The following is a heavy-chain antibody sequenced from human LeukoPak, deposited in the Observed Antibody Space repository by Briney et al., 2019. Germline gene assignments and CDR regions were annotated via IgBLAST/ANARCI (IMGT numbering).Heavy chain of an antibody. Sequence: PSETLSLTCTVSGGSISGYYWSWIRQPPGKGLEWIGYIYYSGSTNYNPSLKSRVTISVDTSKNQFSLKLSSVTAADTAVYYCASSSSPDAFDIWGQGTMVTVSS. CDR2: IYYSGST. V-gene: IGHV4-59*08. CDR3: ASSSSPDAFDI. D-gene: IGHD6-13*01. CDR1: GGSISGYY. J-gene: IGHJ3*02.